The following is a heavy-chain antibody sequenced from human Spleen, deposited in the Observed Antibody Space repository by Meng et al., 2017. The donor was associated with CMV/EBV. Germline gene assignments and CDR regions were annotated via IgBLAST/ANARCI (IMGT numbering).Heavy chain of an antibody. V-gene: IGHV3-30*16. CDR2: ISYDIRNQ. D-gene: IGHD2-8*01. Sequence: GESLKISCTASGFSLNTYIGHWVRQAPGKGLEWVAVISYDIRNQYYADSVQGRFTVSRDNYRRSLWLQMNSLRPDDTAVYYCAAGAKDCTNGVCSASGFDYWGQGTLVTVSS. CDR1: GFSLNTYI. J-gene: IGHJ4*02. CDR3: AAGAKDCTNGVCSASGFDY.